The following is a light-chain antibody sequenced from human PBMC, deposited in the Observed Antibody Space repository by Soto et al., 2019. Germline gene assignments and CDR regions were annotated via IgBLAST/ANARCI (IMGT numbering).Light chain of an antibody. CDR3: QKYNPVPAT. CDR1: QGIGNS. Sequence: DIQMTQSPPSLSASVGDRVTITCRASQGIGNSLAWYQQKPGTVPKLLIYSASTLQSGVPSRFSGSGSGTDYTLTTSSLQPEDVAAYYCQKYNPVPATFGQGTPLEIK. CDR2: SAS. J-gene: IGKJ5*01. V-gene: IGKV1-27*01.